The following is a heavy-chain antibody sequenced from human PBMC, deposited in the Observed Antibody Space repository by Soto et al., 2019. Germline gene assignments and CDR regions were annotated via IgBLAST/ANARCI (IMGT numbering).Heavy chain of an antibody. V-gene: IGHV4-4*07. J-gene: IGHJ6*02. CDR1: GGCIGRFC. Sequence: PSYGMSLTCIVDGGCIGRFCRSWFRQSAEKGLEWIGRVYSTGGTAYNPAPKGRVTISLDRSNNHVSLEMNSVTAADTAVYFCARDLSGTGLDIWGRGTRVTVSS. CDR2: VYSTGGT. CDR3: ARDLSGTGLDI. D-gene: IGHD1-26*01.